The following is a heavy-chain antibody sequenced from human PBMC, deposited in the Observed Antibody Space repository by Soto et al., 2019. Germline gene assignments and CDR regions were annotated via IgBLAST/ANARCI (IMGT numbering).Heavy chain of an antibody. CDR2: IIPIFGTA. D-gene: IGHD6-19*01. V-gene: IGHV1-69*13. CDR3: ARRNPLSGWSLSWYFDL. Sequence: GASVKVSCKASGGTFSSYAISWVRQAPGQGLEWMGGIIPIFGTANYAQKFQGRVTITADESTSTAYMELSSLRSEDTAVYYCARRNPLSGWSLSWYFDLRGRGTLVTVSS. J-gene: IGHJ2*01. CDR1: GGTFSSYA.